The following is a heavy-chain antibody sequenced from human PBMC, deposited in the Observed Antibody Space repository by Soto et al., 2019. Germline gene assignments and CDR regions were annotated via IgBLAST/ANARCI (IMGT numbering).Heavy chain of an antibody. CDR3: ASWTYNSGWYLDS. J-gene: IGHJ4*02. CDR2: IKQDGSEK. V-gene: IGHV3-7*03. Sequence: EVQLGESGGGWVQPGGSLRLSCAASGFSFSGHWMGWVRQAPGKGLEWVANIKQDGSEKYYADSVKGRFTISRDNAKNSLYLQMDSLRAEDTAVYYCASWTYNSGWYLDSWGQGTLVTVSS. D-gene: IGHD6-19*01. CDR1: GFSFSGHW.